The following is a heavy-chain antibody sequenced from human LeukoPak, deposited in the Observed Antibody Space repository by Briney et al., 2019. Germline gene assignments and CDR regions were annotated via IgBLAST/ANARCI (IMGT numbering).Heavy chain of an antibody. CDR3: ARDSSSECYATGYYYYMDV. CDR1: GFTFSSYS. CDR2: ISSSSSYI. V-gene: IGHV3-21*01. D-gene: IGHD6-6*01. Sequence: PGGSLRLSCAASGFTFSSYSMNWVRQAPGKGLEWVSSISSSSSYIYYADSVKGRFTISRDNAKNSLYLQMNSLRAEDTAVYYCARDSSSECYATGYYYYMDVWGKGTTVTVSS. J-gene: IGHJ6*03.